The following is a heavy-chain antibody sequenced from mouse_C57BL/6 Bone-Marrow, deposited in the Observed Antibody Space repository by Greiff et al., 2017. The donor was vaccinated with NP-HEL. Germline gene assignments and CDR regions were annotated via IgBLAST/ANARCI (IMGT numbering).Heavy chain of an antibody. CDR3: ARRLNYYGSSYGY. D-gene: IGHD1-1*01. Sequence: VQGVESGAELVKPGASVKMSCKASGYTFTTYPIEWMKQNHGKSLEWIGNFHPYNDDTKYNEKFKGKATLTVEKSSSTVYLELSRLTSDDSAVYYCARRLNYYGSSYGYWGQGTTLTVSS. V-gene: IGHV1-47*01. CDR1: GYTFTTYP. CDR2: FHPYNDDT. J-gene: IGHJ2*01.